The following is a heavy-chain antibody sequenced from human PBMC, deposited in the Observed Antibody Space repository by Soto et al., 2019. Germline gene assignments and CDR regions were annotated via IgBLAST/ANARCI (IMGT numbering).Heavy chain of an antibody. V-gene: IGHV3-23*01. D-gene: IGHD1-26*01. Sequence: PGGSLRLSCAASGFTFSSYAMSWVRQAPGKGLEWVSAISGSGGSTYYADSVKGRFTISRDNSKNTLYLQMNSLRAEDTAVYYCAKVGSSGYYYYGMDVWGQGTTVTVSS. J-gene: IGHJ6*02. CDR1: GFTFSSYA. CDR2: ISGSGGST. CDR3: AKVGSSGYYYYGMDV.